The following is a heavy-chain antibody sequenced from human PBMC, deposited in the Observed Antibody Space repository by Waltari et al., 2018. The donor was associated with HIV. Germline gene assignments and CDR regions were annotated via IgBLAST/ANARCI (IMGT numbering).Heavy chain of an antibody. D-gene: IGHD5-18*01. CDR3: ARRGIQLWFYAFDI. CDR2: IYTSGST. CDR1: GGSISSGSYY. J-gene: IGHJ3*02. V-gene: IGHV4-61*02. Sequence: QVQLQESGPGLVKPSQTLSLTCTVSGGSISSGSYYCSWIRQPAGKGLEWIGRIYTSGSTNYNPSLKSRVTISVDTSKNQFSLKLSSVTAADTAVYYCARRGIQLWFYAFDIWGQGTMVTVSS.